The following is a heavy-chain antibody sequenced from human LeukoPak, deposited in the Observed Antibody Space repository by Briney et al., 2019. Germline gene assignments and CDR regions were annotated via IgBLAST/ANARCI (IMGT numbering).Heavy chain of an antibody. CDR1: GFTFSSCG. CDR2: ISYDGSNK. V-gene: IGHV3-30*03. D-gene: IGHD3-16*01. CDR3: ARGGRGVWGSLDY. J-gene: IGHJ4*02. Sequence: PGGSLRLSCAASGFTFSSCGMHWVRQAPGKGLEWVAVISYDGSNKYYADSVKGRFTISRDNSKNTLYLQMNSLRAEDTAVYYCARGGRGVWGSLDYWGQGTLVTVSS.